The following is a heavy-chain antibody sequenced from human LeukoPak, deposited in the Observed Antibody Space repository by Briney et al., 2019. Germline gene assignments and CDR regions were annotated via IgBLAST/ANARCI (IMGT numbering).Heavy chain of an antibody. CDR1: GYTFTSYY. CDR2: IDPSGGST. CDR3: ARGLGYCSSTSCYTWGPYYYGMDV. J-gene: IGHJ6*02. D-gene: IGHD2-2*02. Sequence: GASVKVSCKASGYTFTSYYMHWVRQAPGQGLEWMGIIDPSGGSTSYAQKFQGRVTMTRNTSISTAYMELSSLRSEDTAVYYCARGLGYCSSTSCYTWGPYYYGMDVWGQGTTVTVSS. V-gene: IGHV1-46*01.